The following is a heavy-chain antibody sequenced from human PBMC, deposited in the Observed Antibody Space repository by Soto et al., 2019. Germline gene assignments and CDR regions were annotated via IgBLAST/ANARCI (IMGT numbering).Heavy chain of an antibody. V-gene: IGHV3-23*01. CDR2: LSGSGGST. Sequence: GSLRLSCAASGFTFRNYDMSWVRQAPGRGLEWVSALSGSGGSTYYADSVKGRFTISRDNSKTTLYLQMDSLRAEDTAVYYCAKPRGVTYFYGMDVWGQGTTVTVSS. J-gene: IGHJ6*02. CDR1: GFTFRNYD. CDR3: AKPRGVTYFYGMDV.